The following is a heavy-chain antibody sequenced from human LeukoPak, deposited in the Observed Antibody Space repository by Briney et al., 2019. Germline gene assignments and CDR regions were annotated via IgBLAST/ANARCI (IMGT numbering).Heavy chain of an antibody. CDR2: IYYSGST. CDR3: ARAQYYYYYYMDV. CDR1: GVSISSNSYY. J-gene: IGHJ6*03. Sequence: TASETLSLTCTVSGVSISSNSYYWGWIRQPPGKGLKWIGSIYYSGSTYYNPSLKSRVTISVDTSKNQFSLKLSSVTATDTAVYYCARAQYYYYYYMDVWGKGTTVTVSS. V-gene: IGHV4-39*01.